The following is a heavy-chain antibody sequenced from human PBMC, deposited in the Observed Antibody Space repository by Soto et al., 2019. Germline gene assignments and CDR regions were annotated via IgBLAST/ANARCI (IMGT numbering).Heavy chain of an antibody. V-gene: IGHV1-3*01. CDR1: GYTFTDFA. J-gene: IGHJ4*02. Sequence: QAQLVQSGAEAKQPGASVRVSCKASGYTFTDFALHWVRQAPGQGLEWMGWINVGNGNTGYSRKFQGRVTNDRDMSATTAYIDVNSLPSEDTAIYYGAREGAHYAPFDLWGQGTVVTVAS. CDR3: AREGAHYAPFDL. CDR2: INVGNGNT. D-gene: IGHD3-16*01.